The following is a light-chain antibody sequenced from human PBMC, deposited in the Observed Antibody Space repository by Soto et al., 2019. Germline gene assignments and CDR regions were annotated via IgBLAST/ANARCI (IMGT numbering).Light chain of an antibody. CDR2: AAS. J-gene: IGKJ2*01. CDR1: QGVSSTY. V-gene: IGKV3-20*01. Sequence: EIVLTQSPGTLSLSPGERATLSCRASQGVSSTYLAWYQQKPGQAPRLLIYAASSRATGIPDRFDGSGSGTDFTLTISRLEPEDFSVYYCQEYGSSRTFGQGTKLEIK. CDR3: QEYGSSRT.